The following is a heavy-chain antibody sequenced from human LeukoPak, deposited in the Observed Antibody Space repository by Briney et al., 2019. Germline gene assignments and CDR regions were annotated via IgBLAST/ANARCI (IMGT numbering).Heavy chain of an antibody. J-gene: IGHJ4*02. D-gene: IGHD2-15*01. Sequence: GGSLRLSCAASGFTFGSYAMSWVRQAPGKGLEWVSGIFGSGGSAHYADSVKGRFTISRDNSKNTVYLQVDSPRAEDTAIYYCAKTTTGYSSGRYPAWPIDYWGQGTLVTVSS. CDR2: IFGSGGSA. CDR3: AKTTTGYSSGRYPAWPIDY. V-gene: IGHV3-23*01. CDR1: GFTFGSYA.